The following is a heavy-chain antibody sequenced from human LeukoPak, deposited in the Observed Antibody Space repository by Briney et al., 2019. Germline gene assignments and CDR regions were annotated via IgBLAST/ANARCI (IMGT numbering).Heavy chain of an antibody. CDR3: ATGAVVGAPKYYFDS. J-gene: IGHJ4*02. D-gene: IGHD1-26*01. CDR2: VSDDGRKK. Sequence: GRSLRLSCAASEFTFSNSAIHWVRQAPGKGLEWVALVSDDGRKKYYADSVKGRFTISRDNSKKTLYLEMNSLGGEDTAVYYCATGAVVGAPKYYFDSWGQGTLVTVSS. V-gene: IGHV3-30*04. CDR1: EFTFSNSA.